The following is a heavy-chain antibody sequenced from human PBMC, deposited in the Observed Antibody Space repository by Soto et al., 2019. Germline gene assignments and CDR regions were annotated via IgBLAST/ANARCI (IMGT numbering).Heavy chain of an antibody. V-gene: IGHV1-18*01. CDR2: ISGYNGDT. Sequence: QGQLVQSGPEVKKPGASVKVSCKASGYTFSRYGISWVRQAPGQGLEWMGLISGYNGDTIYAQKVQGRVTMTIDTSTYTAYMELRSLTSDDTAIYYCAKNGQPPYYYYGMDVWGQGTTVTVSS. D-gene: IGHD2-8*01. CDR3: AKNGQPPYYYYGMDV. J-gene: IGHJ6*02. CDR1: GYTFSRYG.